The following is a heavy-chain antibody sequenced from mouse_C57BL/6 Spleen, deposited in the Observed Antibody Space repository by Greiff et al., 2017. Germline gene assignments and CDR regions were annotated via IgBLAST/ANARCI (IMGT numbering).Heavy chain of an antibody. CDR2: ISSGSSTI. CDR3: ARNWEGYFDD. J-gene: IGHJ2*01. CDR1: GFTFSDYG. Sequence: EVLLVESGAGLVKPGGSLKLSCAASGFTFSDYGMHWVRQAPEKGLEWVAYISSGSSTIYYADTVKGRFTISRDNAKNTLFLQMTSLRSEDTAMYYCARNWEGYFDDWGQGTTLTVAS. D-gene: IGHD4-1*01. V-gene: IGHV5-17*01.